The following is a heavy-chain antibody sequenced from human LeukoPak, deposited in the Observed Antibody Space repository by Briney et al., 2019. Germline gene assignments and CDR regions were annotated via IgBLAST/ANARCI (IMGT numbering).Heavy chain of an antibody. V-gene: IGHV3-33*01. CDR2: IWYDGSNK. CDR3: ARRFWFDP. CDR1: GFTFSSYG. Sequence: GRSLRLSCAASGFTFSSYGMHWVRQAPGKGLEWVAVIWYDGSNKYYADSVKGRFTISRDNAKNSLYLQMNSLRAEDTAVYYCARRFWFDPWGQGTLVTVSS. J-gene: IGHJ5*02. D-gene: IGHD3-3*01.